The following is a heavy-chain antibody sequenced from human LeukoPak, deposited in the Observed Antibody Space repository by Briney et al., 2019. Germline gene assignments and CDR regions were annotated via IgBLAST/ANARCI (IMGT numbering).Heavy chain of an antibody. CDR1: GFTVSSNY. CDR3: AREGPSLYYFDY. CDR2: ICSGGST. V-gene: IGHV3-66*02. J-gene: IGHJ4*02. Sequence: PGGSLRLSCAASGFTVSSNYMSWVRQAPGKGLEWVSVICSGGSTYYADSVKGRFTISRDNSKNTLYLQMNSLRAEDTAVYYCAREGPSLYYFDYWGQGTLVTVSS.